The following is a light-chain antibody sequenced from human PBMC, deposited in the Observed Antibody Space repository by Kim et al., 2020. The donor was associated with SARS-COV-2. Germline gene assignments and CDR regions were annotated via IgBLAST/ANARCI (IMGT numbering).Light chain of an antibody. CDR1: QSVSTF. CDR2: DAF. J-gene: IGKJ1*01. CDR3: QERSNWWT. Sequence: SLSPGERATLSCRASQSVSTFLAWYQQKPGQAPRLLIHDAFNRATGIPARFSGSGSGTDFTLTISSLEPEDFAVYYCQERSNWWTFGQGTKVEVK. V-gene: IGKV3-11*01.